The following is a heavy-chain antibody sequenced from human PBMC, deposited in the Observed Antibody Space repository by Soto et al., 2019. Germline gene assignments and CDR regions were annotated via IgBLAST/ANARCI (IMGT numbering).Heavy chain of an antibody. Sequence: ASVNVSFKASGYTFTSYYMHWVRQAPGQGLEWMGIINPSGGNTSYSQNFQGRVTITRDSSTSTVYMEMSSLTSEDTAVYYFASESLPFYYYDSSGYGAFDIWGQGTMVTVSS. CDR1: GYTFTSYY. CDR3: ASESLPFYYYDSSGYGAFDI. D-gene: IGHD3-22*01. CDR2: INPSGGNT. J-gene: IGHJ3*02. V-gene: IGHV1-46*01.